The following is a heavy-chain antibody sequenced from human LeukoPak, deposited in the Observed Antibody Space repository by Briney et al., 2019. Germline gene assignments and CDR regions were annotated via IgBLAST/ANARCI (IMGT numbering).Heavy chain of an antibody. CDR3: ARAPSEIGGYYPEYFRH. V-gene: IGHV3-33*01. D-gene: IGHD3-22*01. CDR2: IWYDGSNK. Sequence: TGGSLRLSCAASGFTFSSYGMHWVRQAPGKGLEWAAVIWYDGSNKYYADSVKGRFTISRDNAKNTVSLQMNSLRAEDTGVYYCARAPSEIGGYYPEYFRHWGQGTLVTVSS. J-gene: IGHJ1*01. CDR1: GFTFSSYG.